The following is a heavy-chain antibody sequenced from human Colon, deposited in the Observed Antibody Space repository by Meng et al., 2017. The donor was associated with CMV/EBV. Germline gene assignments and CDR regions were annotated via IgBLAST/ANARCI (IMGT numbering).Heavy chain of an antibody. V-gene: IGHV3-74*01. D-gene: IGHD3-16*01. CDR3: ALRLRNSDGMDV. CDR2: INPDGSST. CDR1: GSSFSNSW. J-gene: IGHJ6*02. Sequence: GESLKISCAASGSSFSNSWMHWVRQGPGKGLVWVSRINPDGSSTSYADSVKGRFTISRDNAKNTVFLQMNSLRTEDTAVYYCALRLRNSDGMDVWGQGTTVTVSS.